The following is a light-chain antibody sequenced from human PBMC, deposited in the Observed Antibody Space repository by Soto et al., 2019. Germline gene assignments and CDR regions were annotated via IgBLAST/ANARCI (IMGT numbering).Light chain of an antibody. V-gene: IGKV3-20*01. J-gene: IGKJ1*01. CDR3: QQYDSSPRT. Sequence: EIVLTQSPGTLSLSPGERATLSCRASQSVSSIYLAWYQQKPGQAPRLLIYGASTRATGIPARFSGSGSGTEFTLTISSLQPDDFAVYYCQQYDSSPRTFGQGTKVDIK. CDR1: QSVSSIY. CDR2: GAS.